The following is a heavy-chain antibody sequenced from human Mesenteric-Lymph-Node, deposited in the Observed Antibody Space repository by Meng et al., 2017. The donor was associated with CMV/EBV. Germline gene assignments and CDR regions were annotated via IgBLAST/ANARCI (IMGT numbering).Heavy chain of an antibody. D-gene: IGHD3-10*01. CDR3: ARARFGELLWDY. V-gene: IGHV4-34*01. J-gene: IGHJ4*02. CDR2: INHSGST. Sequence: SETLSLTCAVYGGSFSGYYWSWIRQPPGKGLEWIGEINHSGSTNYNPSLKSRVTISVDTSKNQFSLKLSSVTAADTAVYYCARARFGELLWDYWGQGTLVTVSS. CDR1: GGSFSGYY.